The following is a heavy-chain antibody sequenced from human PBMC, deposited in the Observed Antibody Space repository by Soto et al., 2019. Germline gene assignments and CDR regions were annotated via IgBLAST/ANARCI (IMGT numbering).Heavy chain of an antibody. V-gene: IGHV5-51*01. Sequence: GESLKISCKGSGYSFTSYWIGWVRQMPGKGLEWMGIIYPGDSDTRYSLSFQGQVTISADKSISTAYLQWSSLKASDTAMYYCARSYYDSSGYLHADYGMDVWGQGTTVTVSS. J-gene: IGHJ6*02. CDR1: GYSFTSYW. CDR3: ARSYYDSSGYLHADYGMDV. D-gene: IGHD3-22*01. CDR2: IYPGDSDT.